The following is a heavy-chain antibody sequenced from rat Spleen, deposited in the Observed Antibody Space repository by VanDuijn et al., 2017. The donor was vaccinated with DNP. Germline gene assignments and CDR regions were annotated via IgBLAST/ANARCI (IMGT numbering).Heavy chain of an antibody. V-gene: IGHV5-19*01. CDR2: ISPSGSRT. J-gene: IGHJ2*01. CDR1: GFTFSNYG. Sequence: EVRLVESGGGLVQPGRSLKLSCAASGFTFSNYGMAWVRQAPMKGLEWVAAISPSGSRTYNPDSVKGRFTISRDNAKSSLYLQMNSLKSEDTATYYCARGVYYGSSWAFDYWGQGVMVTVSS. D-gene: IGHD1-6*01. CDR3: ARGVYYGSSWAFDY.